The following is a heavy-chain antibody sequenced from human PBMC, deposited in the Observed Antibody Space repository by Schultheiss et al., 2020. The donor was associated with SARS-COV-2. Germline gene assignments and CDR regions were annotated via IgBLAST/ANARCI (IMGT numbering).Heavy chain of an antibody. CDR1: GFTFSRYN. V-gene: IGHV3-48*01. Sequence: GVLKISCAASGFTFSRYNMNWVRQAPGKGLEWISYISSSSTTIYYSDSVKGRFTISRDNAKNSLYLQMNSLRAEDTAVYYCARLWRLCFDYWGQGTLVTVSS. D-gene: IGHD6-25*01. J-gene: IGHJ4*02. CDR2: ISSSSTTI. CDR3: ARLWRLCFDY.